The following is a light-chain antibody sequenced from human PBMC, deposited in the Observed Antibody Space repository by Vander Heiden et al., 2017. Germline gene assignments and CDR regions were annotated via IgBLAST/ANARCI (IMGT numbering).Light chain of an antibody. V-gene: IGLV1-47*02. Sequence: SVLTHPPSPSLSAAERVTISCSGSSSNIGRKEGYWYQQLPGKAPKLVIYSNKQRPSGGPDRCSCATSGNSASLTISGLRSEEEADYYCELWDDRLKGLVFGGGTKLTVL. CDR2: SNK. CDR1: SSNIGRKE. J-gene: IGLJ2*01. CDR3: ELWDDRLKGLV.